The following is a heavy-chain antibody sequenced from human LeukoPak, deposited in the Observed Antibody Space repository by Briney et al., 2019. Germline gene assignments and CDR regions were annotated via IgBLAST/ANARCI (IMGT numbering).Heavy chain of an antibody. CDR2: LKSKSDGGTR. CDR3: ARWLQLPSYFDY. CDR1: GFTVTNAW. J-gene: IGHJ4*02. D-gene: IGHD5-24*01. Sequence: GGSLRLSCAASGFTVTNAWMNWVRQAPGKGLEWVGLLKSKSDGGTRDYAAPVKGRFTISRDNAKNSLYLQMNSLRAEDTAVYYCARWLQLPSYFDYWGQGTLVTVSS. V-gene: IGHV3-15*01.